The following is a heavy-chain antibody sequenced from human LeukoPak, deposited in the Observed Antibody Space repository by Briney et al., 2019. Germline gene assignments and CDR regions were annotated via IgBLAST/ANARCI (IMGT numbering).Heavy chain of an antibody. Sequence: SETLSLTRTVSRGSLSSYYWSWIRQRPRKGLEWIGYIYYSGSTNYNPPLKSRVTIPVDTSKNQFSLKLSSVTAADTAVYYCARRDYYDSSGYYSPRRGVFDIWGQGTMVTVSS. CDR1: RGSLSSYY. V-gene: IGHV4-59*08. CDR3: ARRDYYDSSGYYSPRRGVFDI. D-gene: IGHD3-22*01. CDR2: IYYSGST. J-gene: IGHJ3*02.